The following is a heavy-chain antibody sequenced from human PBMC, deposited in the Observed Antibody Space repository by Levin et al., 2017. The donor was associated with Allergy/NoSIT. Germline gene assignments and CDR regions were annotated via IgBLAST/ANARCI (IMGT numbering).Heavy chain of an antibody. CDR3: AKDVVFGTSSWSLDF. Sequence: TGESLKISCAASGFSFRSFGMHWARQAPGKGLEWLAVISYDGSDTYYADSVKGRFTISRDNSKNTLFLQMNSLRGEDAAVYYCAKDVVFGTSSWSLDFWGQGVLVTVSS. J-gene: IGHJ4*02. D-gene: IGHD6-13*01. CDR1: GFSFRSFG. V-gene: IGHV3-30*18. CDR2: ISYDGSDT.